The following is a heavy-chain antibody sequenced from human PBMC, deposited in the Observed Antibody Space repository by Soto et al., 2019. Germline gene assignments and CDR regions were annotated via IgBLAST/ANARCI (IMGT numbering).Heavy chain of an antibody. CDR2: ISGSGGST. CDR1: GFTFSSYA. CDR3: AKEGLDFWSGYQVS. J-gene: IGHJ5*02. Sequence: EVQLLESGGGLVQPGGSLRLSCAASGFTFSSYAMTWVRQAPGKGLEWVSGISGSGGSTYYADSVKGRFTISRDNSKNTLNLQMNSLRAEDTAVYFWAKEGLDFWSGYQVSWGQGTLVTVSS. D-gene: IGHD3-3*01. V-gene: IGHV3-23*01.